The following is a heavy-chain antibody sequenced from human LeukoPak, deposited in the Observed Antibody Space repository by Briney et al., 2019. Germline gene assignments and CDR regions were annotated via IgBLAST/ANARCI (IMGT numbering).Heavy chain of an antibody. V-gene: IGHV4-39*01. CDR2: IYYSGST. Sequence: SETLSLTCIVSRGSLSSSSYYWGWIRHPPGKGLEWIGSIYYSGSTYYNPSLKSRVTISVDTSKNQFSLKLSSVTAADTAVYYCARKEDYGDHDCYFDYWGQGTLVTVSS. J-gene: IGHJ4*02. CDR1: RGSLSSSSYY. D-gene: IGHD4-17*01. CDR3: ARKEDYGDHDCYFDY.